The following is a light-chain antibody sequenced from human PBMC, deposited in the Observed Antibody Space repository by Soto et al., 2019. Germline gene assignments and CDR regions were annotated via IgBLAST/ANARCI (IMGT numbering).Light chain of an antibody. CDR2: EAA. J-gene: IGLJ2*01. CDR1: SNDIGANTY. CDR3: TSYTSTSTLV. Sequence: QSVLTQPASVSGSPGQSITISCTGTSNDIGANTYVSWYQHHPGKAPKILIYEAANRPSGVSHRFSGSKSANTASLTISGLQAEDEADYFCTSYTSTSTLVFGGGTKVTVL. V-gene: IGLV2-14*01.